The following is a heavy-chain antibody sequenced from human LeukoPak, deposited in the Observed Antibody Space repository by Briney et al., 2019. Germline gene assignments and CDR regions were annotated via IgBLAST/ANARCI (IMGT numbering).Heavy chain of an antibody. CDR1: GGSFSGYY. D-gene: IGHD2-2*01. CDR3: ARRPSPKVVPAATPARANNWFDP. Sequence: PSETLSLTCAVYGGSFSGYYWSWIRQPPGKGLEWIGEINHSGSTNYNPSLKSRVTISVDTSKNQFSLKLSSVTAADTAVYYCARRPSPKVVPAATPARANNWFDPWGQGTLVTVSS. J-gene: IGHJ5*02. CDR2: INHSGST. V-gene: IGHV4-34*01.